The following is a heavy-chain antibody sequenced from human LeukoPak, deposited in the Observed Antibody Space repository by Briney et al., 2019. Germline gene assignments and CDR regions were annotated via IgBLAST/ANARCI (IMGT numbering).Heavy chain of an antibody. Sequence: PSETLSLTCIVSGDSIRSSGYYWGWIRQPPGKGLEWIGSMFYGETTSYSPSLQGRVTISLDTSKNQFSLRLNSVTAADTAVYYCARLERSRMDGAQYWGQGTPVTVSS. CDR3: ARLERSRMDGAQY. D-gene: IGHD4/OR15-4a*01. CDR2: MFYGETT. CDR1: GDSIRSSGYY. V-gene: IGHV4-39*01. J-gene: IGHJ4*02.